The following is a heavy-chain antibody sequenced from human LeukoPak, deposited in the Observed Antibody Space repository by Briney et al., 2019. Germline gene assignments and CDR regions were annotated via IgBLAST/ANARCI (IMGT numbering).Heavy chain of an antibody. D-gene: IGHD3-10*01. Sequence: SETLSLTCAVYGGSFSGYYWSWIRQPPGKGLEWIGEINHSGSTNYNPSLKSRVTISVDTSKNQFSLKLSSVTAADTAVYYCARGFTMDRGVIFDYWGQGTLVTVSS. V-gene: IGHV4-34*01. CDR2: INHSGST. J-gene: IGHJ4*02. CDR1: GGSFSGYY. CDR3: ARGFTMDRGVIFDY.